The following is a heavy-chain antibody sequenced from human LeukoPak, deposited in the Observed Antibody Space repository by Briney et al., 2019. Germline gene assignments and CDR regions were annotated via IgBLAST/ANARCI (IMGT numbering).Heavy chain of an antibody. J-gene: IGHJ4*02. D-gene: IGHD2-21*01. V-gene: IGHV3-15*01. CDR2: IKSKADGETT. CDR1: GFTFSSAW. CDR3: AADIPSAIYPIDF. Sequence: PGGSLRLSCTASGFTFSSAWMSWVRQAPGKGLEWVGLIKSKADGETTHCAAPVKDRFTLSRDDSIRTLYLQMNNLKTEDTAVYYCAADIPSAIYPIDFWGQGALVTVST.